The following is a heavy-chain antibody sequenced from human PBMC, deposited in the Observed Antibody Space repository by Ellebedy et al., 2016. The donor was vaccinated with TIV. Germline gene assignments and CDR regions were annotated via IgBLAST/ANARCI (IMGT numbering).Heavy chain of an antibody. V-gene: IGHV1-3*04. CDR2: INTDNGNT. CDR1: GYNFTSYA. J-gene: IGHJ6*03. Sequence: ASVKVSCKASGYNFTSYALHWVRQAPGQRLEWMGWINTDNGNTKYSRNFQGRITITRDTAARTTYMEVSSLRSEDTAVYYCARDRLTYGYYYMDVWGKGTTVTVSS. CDR3: ARDRLTYGYYYMDV. D-gene: IGHD2-21*02.